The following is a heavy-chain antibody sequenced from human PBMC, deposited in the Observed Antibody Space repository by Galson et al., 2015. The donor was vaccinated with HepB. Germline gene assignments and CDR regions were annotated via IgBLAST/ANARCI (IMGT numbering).Heavy chain of an antibody. CDR1: RFTFSIYT. Sequence: LRLSCAASRFTFSIYTMHWVRQAQGKGLEWVAVISYDGNYKEYADSVKGRFTISRDISKNTLYLQMNSLRSEDTAVYYCVRGGVSGYDFRYYYMDVWGEGTTVTVSS. CDR2: ISYDGNYK. V-gene: IGHV3-30*04. CDR3: VRGGVSGYDFRYYYMDV. J-gene: IGHJ6*03. D-gene: IGHD5-12*01.